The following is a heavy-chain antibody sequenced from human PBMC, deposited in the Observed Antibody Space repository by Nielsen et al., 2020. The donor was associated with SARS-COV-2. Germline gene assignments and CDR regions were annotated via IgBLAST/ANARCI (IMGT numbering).Heavy chain of an antibody. CDR3: ARVHIRSSWYLSRYYFDY. CDR1: GCSISSSSYY. Sequence: SETLSLTCTVSGCSISSSSYYWGWIRQPPGKGLEYIGYIYYSGATNYNPSLKSRVTISVDTSKNQFSLKLSSVTAADTAVYYCARVHIRSSWYLSRYYFDYWGQGNLVTVSS. D-gene: IGHD6-13*01. CDR2: IYYSGAT. V-gene: IGHV4-61*05. J-gene: IGHJ4*02.